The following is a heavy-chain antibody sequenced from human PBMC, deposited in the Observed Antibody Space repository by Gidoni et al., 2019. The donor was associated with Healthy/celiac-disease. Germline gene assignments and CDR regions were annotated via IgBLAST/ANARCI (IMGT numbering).Heavy chain of an antibody. CDR3: AREHVVVVAATPWFDP. CDR2: INPNSGGT. Sequence: QVQLVQSGAEVKKPGASVKVSCKASGYTFTGYYMHRVRQAPGQGLEWMGWINPNSGGTNYAQKFQGRVTMTRDTSISTAYMELSRLGSDDTAVYYCAREHVVVVAATPWFDPWGQGTLVTVSS. J-gene: IGHJ5*02. V-gene: IGHV1-2*02. CDR1: GYTFTGYY. D-gene: IGHD2-15*01.